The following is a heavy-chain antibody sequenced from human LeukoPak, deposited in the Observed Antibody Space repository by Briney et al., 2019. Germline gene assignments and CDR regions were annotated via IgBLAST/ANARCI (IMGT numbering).Heavy chain of an antibody. V-gene: IGHV3-7*04. CDR1: GFTFNTYW. D-gene: IGHD2-21*02. CDR2: INQDGSVR. Sequence: GGSLRLSCAASGFTFNTYWMIWVRQAPGNGLDWVANINQDGSVRYYVASVKGRFTISRDNAKNLVHLQMNSLRAEDTAVYYCARKGLPDYWGQGTLVTVSS. CDR3: ARKGLPDY. J-gene: IGHJ4*02.